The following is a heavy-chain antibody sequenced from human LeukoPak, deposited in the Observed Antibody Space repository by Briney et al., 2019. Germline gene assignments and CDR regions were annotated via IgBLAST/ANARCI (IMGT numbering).Heavy chain of an antibody. Sequence: GGSLRLSCAASGFTLGTYWMSWVRQSPGKGLEWLANIRDDGSATTYADSVRGRFTISRDNTKNSLYLQINSLRAEDTAVYYCARGGSPPEALGDTFDVWGHGTLVTVSS. J-gene: IGHJ3*01. CDR1: GFTLGTYW. V-gene: IGHV3-7*02. CDR3: ARGGSPPEALGDTFDV. CDR2: IRDDGSAT. D-gene: IGHD1-26*01.